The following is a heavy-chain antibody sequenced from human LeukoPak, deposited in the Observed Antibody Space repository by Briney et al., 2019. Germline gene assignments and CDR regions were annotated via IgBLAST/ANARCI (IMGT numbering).Heavy chain of an antibody. Sequence: GESLQISCKGSGYSFTSYWIGWVRPLPGKGLEWMGIIYPGDSDTRYSPSFQGQVTISADKSISTAYLQWSSLKASDTAMYYCARHTAKDYGDSTYYYYGMDVWGQGTTVTVSS. CDR1: GYSFTSYW. V-gene: IGHV5-51*01. CDR2: IYPGDSDT. CDR3: ARHTAKDYGDSTYYYYGMDV. J-gene: IGHJ6*02. D-gene: IGHD4-17*01.